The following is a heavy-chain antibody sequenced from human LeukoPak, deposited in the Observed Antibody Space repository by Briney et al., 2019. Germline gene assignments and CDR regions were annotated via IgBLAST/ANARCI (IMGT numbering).Heavy chain of an antibody. J-gene: IGHJ4*02. V-gene: IGHV3-7*03. D-gene: IGHD6-6*01. CDR1: GFTFSSYW. CDR2: IKQDGSEN. Sequence: GGSLRLSCAASGFTFSSYWKTWVRQAPGKGLEWVAKIKQDGSENYYVDSVKGRLTISRDNAENSLYLQINSLRAEDTAVYYCARLAARPFDYWGQGTLVTVSS. CDR3: ARLAARPFDY.